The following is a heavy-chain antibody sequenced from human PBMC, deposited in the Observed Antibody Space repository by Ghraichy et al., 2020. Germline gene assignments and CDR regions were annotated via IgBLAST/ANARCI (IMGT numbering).Heavy chain of an antibody. CDR2: IYTSGST. V-gene: IGHV4-61*02. CDR1: GGSISSGSYY. CDR3: ARLGYCSSTSCYDYYYYYYMDV. Sequence: SQTLSFTCTVSGGSISSGSYYWSWIRQPAGKGLEWIGRIYTSGSTNYNPSLKSRVTISVDTSKNQFSLKLSSVTAADTAVYYCARLGYCSSTSCYDYYYYYYMDVWGKGTTVTVSS. J-gene: IGHJ6*03. D-gene: IGHD2-2*01.